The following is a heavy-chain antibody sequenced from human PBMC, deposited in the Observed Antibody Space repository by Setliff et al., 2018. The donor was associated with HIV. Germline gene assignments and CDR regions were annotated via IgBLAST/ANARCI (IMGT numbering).Heavy chain of an antibody. Sequence: PSETLSLTCTVSGDSLSSGSSYWTWIRQHPGKGLEWIGYVYHNGNTFYNPALKCLLTISVDTSKNQFSLKLTSVTAADTAVYYCARANWLWKAGPGFDFCGQGTLVTVSS. CDR2: VYHNGNT. CDR3: ARANWLWKAGPGFDF. V-gene: IGHV4-31*01. CDR1: GDSLSSGSSY. D-gene: IGHD1-1*01. J-gene: IGHJ4*02.